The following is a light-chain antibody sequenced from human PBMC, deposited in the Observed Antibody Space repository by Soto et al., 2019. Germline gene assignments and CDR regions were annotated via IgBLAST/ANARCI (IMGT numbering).Light chain of an antibody. J-gene: IGKJ1*01. CDR2: DAS. CDR3: QQSPGT. Sequence: DIQMTQSPSTLSASVGDRVTITCRASQSISSWLAWYQQKPGKAPKLLIYDASSLESGVPSRFSGSGSGTEFTLTNSSLQPDDFATYYCQQSPGTFGQGTKVEIK. CDR1: QSISSW. V-gene: IGKV1-5*01.